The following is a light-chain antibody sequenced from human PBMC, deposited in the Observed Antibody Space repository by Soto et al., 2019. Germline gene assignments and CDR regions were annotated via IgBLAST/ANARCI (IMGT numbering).Light chain of an antibody. CDR1: GRDIGAYDY. V-gene: IGLV2-14*01. CDR2: GVN. Sequence: QSALPQPASVSGSPGQSITISCTGSGRDIGAYDYVSWYQQHPGKAPKLLIYGVNNRPSGVSYRFSASKSAFTASLTISGLQAEDEAHYYCSSYTTSYFYVFGPGTKVT. J-gene: IGLJ1*01. CDR3: SSYTTSYFYV.